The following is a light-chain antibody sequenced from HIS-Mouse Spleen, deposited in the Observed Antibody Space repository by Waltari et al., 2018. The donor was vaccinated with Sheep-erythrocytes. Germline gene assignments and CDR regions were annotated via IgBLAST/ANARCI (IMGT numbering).Light chain of an antibody. V-gene: IGKV1-27*01. CDR1: QGISNY. CDR2: AAS. Sequence: DIQMNQSPSSLSASVGDRVTITCRASQGISNYLAWYQQKQGKVPKLLIYAASTLQSGVLSRFSGSGSGTDFTITISILQPEDVATYYCQKYNSAPLTFGGGTKVEIK. J-gene: IGKJ4*01. CDR3: QKYNSAPLT.